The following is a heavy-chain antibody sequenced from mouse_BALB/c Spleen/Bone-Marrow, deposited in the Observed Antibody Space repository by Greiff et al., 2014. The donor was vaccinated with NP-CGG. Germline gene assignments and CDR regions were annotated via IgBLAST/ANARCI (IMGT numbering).Heavy chain of an antibody. CDR1: GFSLTSYG. CDR3: TGISTATGAMDY. Sequence: VLLVESGPGLVAPSQSLSITCTASGFSLTSYGVHWVRQPPGKGLEWLGVIWADGSTNYNSALMSRLSISKDNSKSQVFLKMNSLQTDDTAMYYCTGISTATGAMDYWGQGTSVTVSS. CDR2: IWADGST. J-gene: IGHJ4*01. V-gene: IGHV2-9*02. D-gene: IGHD1-2*01.